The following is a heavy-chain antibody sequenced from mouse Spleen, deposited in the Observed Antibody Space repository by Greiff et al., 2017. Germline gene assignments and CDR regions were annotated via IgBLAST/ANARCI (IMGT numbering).Heavy chain of an antibody. CDR3: VRDYPFDY. Sequence: VQLVESGPGLVAPSQSLSITCTVSGFSLTSYDISWIRQPPGKGLEWLGVIWTGGGTNYNSAFMSRLSISKDNSKSQVFLKMNSLQTDDTAIYYCVRDYPFDYWGQGTTLTVSS. V-gene: IGHV2-9-2*01. J-gene: IGHJ2*01. CDR2: IWTGGGT. CDR1: GFSLTSYD.